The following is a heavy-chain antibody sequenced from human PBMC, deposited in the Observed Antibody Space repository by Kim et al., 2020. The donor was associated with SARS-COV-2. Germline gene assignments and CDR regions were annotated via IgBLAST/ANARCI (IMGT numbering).Heavy chain of an antibody. CDR3: ARELRGSSGPLGGFDP. V-gene: IGHV4-30-2*01. CDR1: GGSISSGGYS. Sequence: SETLSLTCAVSGGSISSGGYSWSWIRQPPGKGLEWIGYIYHSGSTYYNPSLKSRVTISVDRSKNQFSLKLSSVTAADTAVYYCARELRGSSGPLGGFDPWGQGTLVTVSS. D-gene: IGHD6-25*01. J-gene: IGHJ5*02. CDR2: IYHSGST.